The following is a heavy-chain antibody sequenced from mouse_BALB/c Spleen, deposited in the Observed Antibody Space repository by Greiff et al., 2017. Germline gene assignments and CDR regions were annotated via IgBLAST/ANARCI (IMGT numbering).Heavy chain of an antibody. CDR3: VTGAWFAY. V-gene: IGHV2-9-2*01. D-gene: IGHD4-1*01. CDR2: IWTGGGT. Sequence: VQRVESGPGLVAPSQSLSITCTVSGFSLTSYDISWIRQPPGKGLEWLGVIWTGGGTNYNSAFMSRLSISKDNSKSQVFLKMNSLQTDDTAIYYCVTGAWFAYWGQGTLVTVSA. J-gene: IGHJ3*01. CDR1: GFSLTSYD.